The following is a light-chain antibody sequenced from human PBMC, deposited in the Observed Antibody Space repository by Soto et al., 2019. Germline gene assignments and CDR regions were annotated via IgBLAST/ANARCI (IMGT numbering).Light chain of an antibody. J-gene: IGKJ4*01. CDR3: QQYDNLPLT. CDR1: QDISNY. CDR2: DAS. V-gene: IGKV1-33*01. Sequence: DIQMTQSPSSLSASVGDRVTITCQASQDISNYLNWYQQKPGKAPKLLIYDASNLETGVPSRFSGSGSGTDFTFTISSLQPEDIATYDGQQYDNLPLTCGGVTMVEIK.